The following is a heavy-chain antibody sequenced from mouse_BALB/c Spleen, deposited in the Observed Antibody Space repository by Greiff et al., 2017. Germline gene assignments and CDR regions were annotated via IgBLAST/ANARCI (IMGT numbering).Heavy chain of an antibody. CDR1: GFTFSSYA. CDR2: ISSGGSYT. CDR3: ASRYDYDEFAY. J-gene: IGHJ3*01. D-gene: IGHD2-4*01. V-gene: IGHV5-9-1*01. Sequence: EVMLVESGGGLVKPGGSLKLSCAVSGFTFSSYAMSWVRQTPEKRLEWVATISSGGSYTYYPDSVKGRFTISRDDAKNTLYLQMSSLRSEDTAMYYCASRYDYDEFAYWGQGTLVTVSA.